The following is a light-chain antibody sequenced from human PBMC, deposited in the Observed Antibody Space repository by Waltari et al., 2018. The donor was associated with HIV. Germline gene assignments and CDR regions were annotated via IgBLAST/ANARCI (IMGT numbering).Light chain of an antibody. Sequence: QSALTQPRSVSGSPGQSVTISCTGTSSDVGGYNYVSWYQHHPGKAPKLMIYDVSKRPSGVPDRFSGSKSGNTASLTISGLQAEDEADYYCCSYAGSYTFVFGGGTTLTVL. CDR3: CSYAGSYTFV. V-gene: IGLV2-11*01. CDR1: SSDVGGYNY. CDR2: DVS. J-gene: IGLJ2*01.